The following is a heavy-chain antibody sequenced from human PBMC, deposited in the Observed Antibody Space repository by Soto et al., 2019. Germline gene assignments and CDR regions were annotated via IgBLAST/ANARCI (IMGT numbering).Heavy chain of an antibody. CDR3: AKDSIYCSSTSCPFDY. CDR2: ISGSGGST. V-gene: IGHV3-23*01. CDR1: GFTFSSYA. Sequence: GGPLRLSCAASGFTFSSYAMSWVRQAPGKGLEWVSAISGSGGSTYYADSVKGRFTISRDNSKNTLYLQMNSLRAEDTAVYYCAKDSIYCSSTSCPFDYWGQGTLVTVSS. D-gene: IGHD2-2*01. J-gene: IGHJ4*02.